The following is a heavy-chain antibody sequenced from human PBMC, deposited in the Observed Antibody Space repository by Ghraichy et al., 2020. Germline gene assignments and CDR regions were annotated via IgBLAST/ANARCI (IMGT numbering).Heavy chain of an antibody. D-gene: IGHD5-18*01. CDR3: ARGELWTQRLTYYFDY. J-gene: IGHJ4*02. Sequence: SQTLSLTCAISGDSVSSNSAAWNWIRQSPSRGLEWLGRTYYRSKWYNDYAVSVKSRITINPDTSKNQFSLQLNSVTPEDTAVYYCARGELWTQRLTYYFDYWGQGTLVTVSS. CDR1: GDSVSSNSAA. V-gene: IGHV6-1*01. CDR2: TYYRSKWYN.